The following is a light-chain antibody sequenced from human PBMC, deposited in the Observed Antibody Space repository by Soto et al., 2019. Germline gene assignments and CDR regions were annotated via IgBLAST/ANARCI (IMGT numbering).Light chain of an antibody. CDR1: QGVGST. CDR2: DAY. J-gene: IGKJ4*01. Sequence: DIIMTQSPATLSVSPGERVTLSCRASQGVGSTLAWYRQQPGQAPRLLIYDAYIRASGVPARFSGSGSGTEFTLTISGLQSEDFAVYFCQHYKTWPLACGGGTKVEIK. V-gene: IGKV3-15*01. CDR3: QHYKTWPLA.